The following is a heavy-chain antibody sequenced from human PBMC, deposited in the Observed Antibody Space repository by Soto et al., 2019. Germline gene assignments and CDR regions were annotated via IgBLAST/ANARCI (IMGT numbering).Heavy chain of an antibody. D-gene: IGHD2-21*01. CDR2: ISGSGGST. J-gene: IGHJ4*02. Sequence: EVQLLESGGGLVQPGGSLRLSCAASGFTFSSYAMSWVRQAPGKGLEWVSAISGSGGSTYYADSVKGRFTISRDNSKSTLYLQMNSLRAEDTAVYYCAKESVPYCGGDCYAFDYWGQGTLVTVSS. V-gene: IGHV3-23*01. CDR3: AKESVPYCGGDCYAFDY. CDR1: GFTFSSYA.